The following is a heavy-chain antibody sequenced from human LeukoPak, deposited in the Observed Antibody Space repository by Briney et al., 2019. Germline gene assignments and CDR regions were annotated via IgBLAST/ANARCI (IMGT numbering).Heavy chain of an antibody. CDR2: ISAYNGNT. CDR3: ARGGDYYDSSGGAFDI. CDR1: GYTFTSYG. D-gene: IGHD3-22*01. J-gene: IGHJ3*02. V-gene: IGHV1-18*01. Sequence: GASVKISCKASGYTFTSYGISWVRQAPGQGLEWMGWISAYNGNTNYAQKLQGRVTMTTDTSTSTAHMELRSLRSDDTAVYYCARGGDYYDSSGGAFDIWGQGTMVTVSS.